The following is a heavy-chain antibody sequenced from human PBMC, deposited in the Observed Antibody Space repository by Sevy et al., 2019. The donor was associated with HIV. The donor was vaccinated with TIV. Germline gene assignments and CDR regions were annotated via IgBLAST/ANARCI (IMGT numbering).Heavy chain of an antibody. CDR1: GGSISSGAYY. CDR2: IYYSGST. D-gene: IGHD3-22*01. V-gene: IGHV4-31*03. J-gene: IGHJ4*02. Sequence: SETLSITCTVSGGSISSGAYYWTWIRQHPGKGLEWIGYIYYSGSTYYNPSLKSRVTISVDTSKNQLSLKLGSVTAADTAVYYCARGPMYYSDSSGYYLEYYFDNWGQGTLVTVSS. CDR3: ARGPMYYSDSSGYYLEYYFDN.